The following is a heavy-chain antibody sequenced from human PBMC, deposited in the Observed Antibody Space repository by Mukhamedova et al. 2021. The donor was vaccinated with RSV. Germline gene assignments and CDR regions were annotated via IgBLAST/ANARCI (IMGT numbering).Heavy chain of an antibody. J-gene: IGHJ4*02. V-gene: IGHV3-33*01. Sequence: APGKGLEWVAVIWYDGSNINYADSVKGRFTISRDNSKNTLYLQMNSLRAEDTAVYYCARLYSSGWYWVDHWGQGTRVTVSS. D-gene: IGHD6-19*01. CDR3: ARLYSSGWYWVDH. CDR2: IWYDGSNI.